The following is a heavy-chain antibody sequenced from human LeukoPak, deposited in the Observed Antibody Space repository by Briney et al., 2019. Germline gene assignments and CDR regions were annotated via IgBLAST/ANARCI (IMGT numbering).Heavy chain of an antibody. CDR1: GGTFSSYA. Sequence: SVKVSCKASGGTFSSYAISWVRQAPGQGLEWMGGIIPIFGTANYAQKFQGRVTTTADESTSTAYMELSSLRSEDTAVYYCAPGDFGMVHWFDPWGQGTLVTVSS. CDR3: APGDFGMVHWFDP. CDR2: IIPIFGTA. V-gene: IGHV1-69*13. D-gene: IGHD3-3*01. J-gene: IGHJ5*02.